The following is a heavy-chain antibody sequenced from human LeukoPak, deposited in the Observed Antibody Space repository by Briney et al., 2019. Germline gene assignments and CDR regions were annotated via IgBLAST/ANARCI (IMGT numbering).Heavy chain of an antibody. Sequence: GGSLRLSCVTSGFTFSSSGMHWVRQTPGKGLEWVAFIRYDGSDKYYADSVKGRFTISRDNSKNTLYLQMNSLRAEDTAVYYCAKVYVWNEYYFDYWGQGTLVTVSS. CDR2: IRYDGSDK. J-gene: IGHJ4*02. V-gene: IGHV3-30*02. CDR1: GFTFSSSG. D-gene: IGHD1-1*01. CDR3: AKVYVWNEYYFDY.